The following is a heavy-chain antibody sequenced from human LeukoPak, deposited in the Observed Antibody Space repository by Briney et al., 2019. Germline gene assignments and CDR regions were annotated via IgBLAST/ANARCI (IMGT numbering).Heavy chain of an antibody. Sequence: GGSLRLSCAASGFTFSSYEMNWVRQAPGKGLEWVSYISSSGSTIYYADSVEGRFTISRDNAKNSLYLQMNSLRAEDTAVYYCARYDSSGYYYYYYGMDVWGQGTTVTVSS. CDR2: ISSSGSTI. D-gene: IGHD3-22*01. CDR1: GFTFSSYE. CDR3: ARYDSSGYYYYYYGMDV. J-gene: IGHJ6*02. V-gene: IGHV3-48*03.